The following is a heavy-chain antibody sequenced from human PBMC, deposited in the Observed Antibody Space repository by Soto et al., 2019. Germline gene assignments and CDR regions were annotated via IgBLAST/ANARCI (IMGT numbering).Heavy chain of an antibody. CDR2: IYPGDSDT. V-gene: IGHV5-51*03. CDR1: GYSFTSYW. CDR3: ARLPGGPPRRDAFDI. Sequence: PGESLKISCKGSGYSFTSYWIGWVRQMPGKGLEWMGIIYPGDSDTRYSPSFQGQVTISADKSISTAYLQWSSLKASDTAMYYCARLPGGPPRRDAFDIWGQGTMVTVSS. D-gene: IGHD3-16*01. J-gene: IGHJ3*02.